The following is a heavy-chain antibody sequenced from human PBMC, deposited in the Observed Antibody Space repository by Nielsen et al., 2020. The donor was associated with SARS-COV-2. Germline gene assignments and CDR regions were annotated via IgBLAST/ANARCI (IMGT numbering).Heavy chain of an antibody. V-gene: IGHV3-74*01. D-gene: IGHD6-13*01. Sequence: GSLRLSCAASGFTFSSYWMHWVRQAPGKGLVWVSRINSDGSSTSYADSVKGRFTISRDNAKNTLYLQMNSLRAEDTAVYYCARGRSGIAAAGTGNWFDPWGQGTLVTVSS. CDR2: INSDGSST. CDR1: GFTFSSYW. J-gene: IGHJ5*02. CDR3: ARGRSGIAAAGTGNWFDP.